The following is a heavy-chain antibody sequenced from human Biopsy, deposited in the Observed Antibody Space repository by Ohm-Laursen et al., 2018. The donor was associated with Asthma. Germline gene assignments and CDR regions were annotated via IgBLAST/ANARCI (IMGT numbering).Heavy chain of an antibody. CDR3: ARHRGYCTGGSCYPDFDY. V-gene: IGHV1-18*01. Sequence: SAKVSCKASGYTFSSFGISWVRQAPGQGLDWMGWISVYNGDTDYAQKLQGRVTMTTDTSTSTAYMELRSLRSDDTAVYYCARHRGYCTGGSCYPDFDYWGQGTLVTVSS. CDR1: GYTFSSFG. J-gene: IGHJ4*02. D-gene: IGHD2-15*01. CDR2: ISVYNGDT.